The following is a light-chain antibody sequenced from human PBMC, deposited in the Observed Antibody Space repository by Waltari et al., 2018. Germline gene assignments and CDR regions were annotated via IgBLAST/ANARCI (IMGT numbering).Light chain of an antibody. CDR3: QVRDSSTAV. CDR2: RDN. Sequence: SYDLTQPLSVSVAPGHPATIPCGGNHIGGNSVHWYQQKPGQAPVLVIERDNDRPSGIPDRFSGSNSGNTATLTISGAQPGDEADYYCQVRDSSTAVFGGGTHLTVL. CDR1: HIGGNS. V-gene: IGLV3-9*01. J-gene: IGLJ7*01.